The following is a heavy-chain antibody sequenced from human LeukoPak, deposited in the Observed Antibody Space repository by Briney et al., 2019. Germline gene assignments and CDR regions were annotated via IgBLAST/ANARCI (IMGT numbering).Heavy chain of an antibody. CDR1: GFTFSSYA. J-gene: IGHJ6*03. CDR3: AKIAYGDLRRYYWYYFDF. Sequence: GGSLRLSCAASGFTFSSYAMSWVRQAPGKGLEWVSAISCSGGSTYYADSVKGRFTISRDNSKNTLYLQMNSLRAEDTDVYDCAKIAYGDLRRYYWYYFDFWGKGTTVTVSS. V-gene: IGHV3-23*01. D-gene: IGHD4-17*01. CDR2: ISCSGGST.